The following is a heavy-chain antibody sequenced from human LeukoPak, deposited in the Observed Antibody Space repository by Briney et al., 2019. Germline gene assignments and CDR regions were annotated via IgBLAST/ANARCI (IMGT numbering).Heavy chain of an antibody. CDR2: FYTSGTT. D-gene: IGHD2/OR15-2a*01. J-gene: IGHJ3*02. Sequence: SETLSLTCTVTGGSINSYHWSWIRQSAGKGLEWIGRFYTSGTTTYNPSLKSRVTMPVDTSKNQCSLKLSSVTAADTAVYYCARDTSDAFDIWGQGTMVTVSS. CDR1: GGSINSYH. V-gene: IGHV4-4*07. CDR3: ARDTSDAFDI.